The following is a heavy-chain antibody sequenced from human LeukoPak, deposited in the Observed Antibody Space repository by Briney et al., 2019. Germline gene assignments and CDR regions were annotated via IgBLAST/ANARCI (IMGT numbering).Heavy chain of an antibody. Sequence: GGSLRLSCAASGFPFSSYWMHWVRQAPGKGLVWVSRINSDGSSTSYADSVKGRFTISRDTAKNTLYVQMNSLRAEDTAVYYCARINDYDFWSGPNNAFDIWGQGTMVTVSS. CDR2: INSDGSST. D-gene: IGHD3-3*01. CDR3: ARINDYDFWSGPNNAFDI. J-gene: IGHJ3*02. V-gene: IGHV3-74*01. CDR1: GFPFSSYW.